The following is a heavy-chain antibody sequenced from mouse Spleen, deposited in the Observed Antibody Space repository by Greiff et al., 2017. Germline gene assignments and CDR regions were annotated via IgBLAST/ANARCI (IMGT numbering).Heavy chain of an antibody. V-gene: IGHV1-64*01. J-gene: IGHJ1*02. CDR2: IHPNSGST. CDR3: ARLDYGDFYWYFDV. CDR1: GYTFTSYW. Sequence: VPLQQPGAELVKPGASVKLSCKASGYTFTSYWMHWVKQRPGQGLEWIGMIHPNSGSTNYNEKFKSKATLTVDKSSSTAYMQLSSLTSEDSAVYYCARLDYGDFYWYFDVWGAGTTVTVSS. D-gene: IGHD2-13*01.